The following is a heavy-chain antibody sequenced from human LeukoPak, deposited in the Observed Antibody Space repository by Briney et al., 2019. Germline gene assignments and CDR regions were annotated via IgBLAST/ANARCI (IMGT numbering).Heavy chain of an antibody. CDR3: ARRPLYSYGPNDY. V-gene: IGHV4-34*01. CDR1: GGSFSGYY. J-gene: IGHJ4*02. CDR2: INHSGST. Sequence: SETLSLTCAVYGGSFSGYYRSWIRQPPGKGLEWIGEINHSGSTNYNPSLKSRVTISVDSSKNQFSLRLSSVTAADTAVYYCARRPLYSYGPNDYWGQGTLVTVSS. D-gene: IGHD5-18*01.